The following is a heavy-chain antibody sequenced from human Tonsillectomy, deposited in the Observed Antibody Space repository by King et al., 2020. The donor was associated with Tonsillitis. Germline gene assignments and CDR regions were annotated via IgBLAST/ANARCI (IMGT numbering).Heavy chain of an antibody. CDR2: IYYSGST. Sequence: QLQESGPGLVKPSETLSLTCTVSGGSISSSSYYWGWIRQPPGKGLEWIGSIYYSGSTYYNPSLKSRVTISVDTSKNQFSLKLSSVTAADTAVYYCARPRAGWFGESPDAFDIWGQGTMVTVSS. D-gene: IGHD3-10*01. CDR1: GGSISSSSYY. J-gene: IGHJ3*02. V-gene: IGHV4-39*01. CDR3: ARPRAGWFGESPDAFDI.